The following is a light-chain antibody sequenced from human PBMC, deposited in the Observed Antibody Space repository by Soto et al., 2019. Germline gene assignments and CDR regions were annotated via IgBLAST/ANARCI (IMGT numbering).Light chain of an antibody. CDR3: GTWDSSLTTWV. V-gene: IGLV1-51*02. J-gene: IGLJ3*02. Sequence: QSVLTQPPSVSAAPGQKVTISCSGSTSNIGNNFVSWYQQFPGTAPKLLMSENNKRPSGIPDRFSGSKSGSSATLGITGLQTGDEADYYCGTWDSSLTTWVFGGGTKVTVL. CDR1: TSNIGNNF. CDR2: ENN.